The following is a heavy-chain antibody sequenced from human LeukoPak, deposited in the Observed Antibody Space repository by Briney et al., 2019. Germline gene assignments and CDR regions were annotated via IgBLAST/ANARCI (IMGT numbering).Heavy chain of an antibody. CDR3: ARNRGVVAAGRGYYFDY. Sequence: GGSLRLSCAASGFTFSSYAMSWVRQAPGKGLEWVSLISGSGASTYYADSVKGRFSISRDNSKNTLYLQINSLRADDTAVYYCARNRGVVAAGRGYYFDYWGQGTLVTVSS. CDR1: GFTFSSYA. V-gene: IGHV3-23*01. CDR2: ISGSGAST. J-gene: IGHJ4*02. D-gene: IGHD6-13*01.